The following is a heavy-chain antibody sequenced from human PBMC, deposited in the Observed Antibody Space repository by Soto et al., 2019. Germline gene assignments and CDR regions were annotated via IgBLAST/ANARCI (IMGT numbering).Heavy chain of an antibody. CDR3: ARVAVTTTRPGYAFDI. Sequence: QVQLVQSGAEVKKPGASVKVSCKASGYTFTSYDINWVRQATGQGLEWMGWMNPNSGNPGYAQKFQGRVTMTRNTSISTAYMELSSLRSEDTAVYYCARVAVTTTRPGYAFDIWGQGTMVTVSS. CDR1: GYTFTSYD. V-gene: IGHV1-8*01. CDR2: MNPNSGNP. D-gene: IGHD4-17*01. J-gene: IGHJ3*02.